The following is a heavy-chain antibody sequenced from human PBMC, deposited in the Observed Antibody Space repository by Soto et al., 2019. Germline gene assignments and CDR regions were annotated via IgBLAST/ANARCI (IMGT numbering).Heavy chain of an antibody. CDR2: ITPIFDTA. CDR1: GDTFSSYA. CDR3: AMDGSGYRSRASPMDV. V-gene: IGHV1-69*01. J-gene: IGHJ6*02. Sequence: QVQLVQSGAEVKKPGSSLKVSCKASGDTFSSYAISWVRQAPGQALEWMGGITPIFDTANSAQKFQGRVMITADVSTSTAYMELCSLRSDDTAVYYCAMDGSGYRSRASPMDVWGQGTTVTVSS. D-gene: IGHD3-22*01.